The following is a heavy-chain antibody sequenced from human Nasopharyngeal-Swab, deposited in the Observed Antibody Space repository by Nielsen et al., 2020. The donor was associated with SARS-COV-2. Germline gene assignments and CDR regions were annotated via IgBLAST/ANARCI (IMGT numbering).Heavy chain of an antibody. CDR1: GYNFTTYD. CDR2: MNPNSGNT. V-gene: IGHV1-8*01. Sequence: ASVKVSCKASGYNFTTYDFNWVRQATGQGLEWMGWMNPNSGNTGYAQKFQGRVTITADKSTSTAYMELSSLRSEDTAVYYCAREQNPHSSSWYYYGMDVWGQGTTVTVSS. CDR3: AREQNPHSSSWYYYGMDV. D-gene: IGHD6-13*01. J-gene: IGHJ6*02.